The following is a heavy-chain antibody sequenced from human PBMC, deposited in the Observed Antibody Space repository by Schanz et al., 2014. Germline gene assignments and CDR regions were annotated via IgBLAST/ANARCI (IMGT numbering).Heavy chain of an antibody. CDR1: GFSFSVSW. J-gene: IGHJ4*02. CDR2: ISGSGDNT. CDR3: ARDQASTH. V-gene: IGHV3-23*04. Sequence: EVQLVESGGGLVKPGGSLRLSCAASGFSFSVSWMNWVRQAPGKGLEWVSAISGSGDNTFYADSVRGRFTISRDDSKNTLHLQMNSLRSEDTAIYFCARDQASTHWGQGTPVTVSS.